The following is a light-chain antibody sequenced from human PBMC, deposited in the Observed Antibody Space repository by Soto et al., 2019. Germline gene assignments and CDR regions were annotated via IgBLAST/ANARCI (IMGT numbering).Light chain of an antibody. V-gene: IGKV1-39*01. Sequence: DIQMTQSPSSLSAFVGDRVTITCRASQSISSYLNWYQQKPGKAPKLLIYAASSLQSGVPSRFSGSGSGTDFTLTISSLQPEDFATYYCQQSYSTPPMYTFGQGTKVDIK. CDR2: AAS. J-gene: IGKJ2*01. CDR1: QSISSY. CDR3: QQSYSTPPMYT.